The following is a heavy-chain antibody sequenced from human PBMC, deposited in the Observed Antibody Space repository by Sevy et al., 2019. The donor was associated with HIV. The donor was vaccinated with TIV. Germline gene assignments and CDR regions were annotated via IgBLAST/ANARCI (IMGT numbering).Heavy chain of an antibody. CDR2: VSYDGSSK. CDR1: GFTFRNFG. D-gene: IGHD3-10*01. CDR3: ARGGSGDYYYYGVDV. Sequence: GGSLRLSCVGSGFTFRNFGVHWLRQAPGKGLEWLSDVSYDGSSKYYVDSVKGRFIVSRDNSKNTLYLQMNSLRTEDTAVYYCARGGSGDYYYYGVDVWGQGTTVTVSS. J-gene: IGHJ6*02. V-gene: IGHV3-30*03.